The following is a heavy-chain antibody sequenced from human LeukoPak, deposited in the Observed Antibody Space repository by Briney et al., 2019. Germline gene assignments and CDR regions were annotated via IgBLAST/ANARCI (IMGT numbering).Heavy chain of an antibody. CDR3: ASLPGGSTAVFDY. Sequence: SETLSLTCSVSGGSISGDYWSWIRQPPGTGLEWVGYIHYTGSTNYNPSLKTRVTISVDTSKNPFSLKLNSVSDADTAVYYCASLPGGSTAVFDYWGQGTLVSVSS. CDR1: GGSISGDY. V-gene: IGHV4-59*01. J-gene: IGHJ4*02. D-gene: IGHD1-26*01. CDR2: IHYTGST.